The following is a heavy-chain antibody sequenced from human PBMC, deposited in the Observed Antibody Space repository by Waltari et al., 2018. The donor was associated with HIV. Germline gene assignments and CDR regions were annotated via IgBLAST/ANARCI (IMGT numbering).Heavy chain of an antibody. Sequence: EVQLVESGGGLVQPGGSLRLSCAASGFTFSDYWMSWVRQAPGKGLEWVTNINQDGSEKYYVDSVRGRFTISRDNAKNSLHLQLDSLRAEDTAVYYCARISGGGNHDRWGQGTLVTVSS. CDR1: GFTFSDYW. CDR3: ARISGGGNHDR. V-gene: IGHV3-7*01. CDR2: INQDGSEK. J-gene: IGHJ5*02. D-gene: IGHD2-15*01.